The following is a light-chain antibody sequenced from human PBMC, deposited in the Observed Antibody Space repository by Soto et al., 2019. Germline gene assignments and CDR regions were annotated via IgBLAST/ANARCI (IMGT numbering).Light chain of an antibody. J-gene: IGKJ2*01. CDR2: DAS. V-gene: IGKV1-33*01. CDR3: QQNDNLPYT. CDR1: QGITKY. Sequence: DIQMTQSPSSLSASVGDRVTITCQASQGITKYLNWYQQKPGKAPKLLIYDASNLGTGVPSRFSGRGSGSDCTFTITSLQPEDIATYYCQQNDNLPYTFGQGTKLDIK.